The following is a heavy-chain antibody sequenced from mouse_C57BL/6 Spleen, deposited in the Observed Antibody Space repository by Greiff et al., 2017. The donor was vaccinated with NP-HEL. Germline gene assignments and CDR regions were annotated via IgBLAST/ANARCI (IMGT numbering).Heavy chain of an antibody. V-gene: IGHV3-6*01. CDR2: ISYDGSN. CDR3: ARDIITTVVAPGF. Sequence: EVQLVESGPGLVKPSQSLSLTCSVTGYSITSGYYWNWIRQFPGNKLEWMGYISYDGSNNYNPSLKNRISITRDTSKNQFFLKLNSVTTEDTATYFCARDIITTVVAPGFWGTGTTVTVSS. D-gene: IGHD1-1*01. J-gene: IGHJ1*03. CDR1: GYSITSGYY.